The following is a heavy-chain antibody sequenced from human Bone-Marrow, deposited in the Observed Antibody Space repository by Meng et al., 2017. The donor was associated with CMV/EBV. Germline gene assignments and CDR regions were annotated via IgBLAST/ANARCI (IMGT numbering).Heavy chain of an antibody. CDR2: IIPIFGTP. D-gene: IGHD6-13*01. Sequence: KATGGHFISHTVRWVRQAPGQELEWLGGIIPIFGTPNYAQRFQGRVSITADTSTTTVYMVLGSLRSEDTAIYYCAKEGRAARQFDSWGQGTLVTVSS. V-gene: IGHV1-69*06. CDR3: AKEGRAARQFDS. CDR1: GGHFISHT. J-gene: IGHJ4*02.